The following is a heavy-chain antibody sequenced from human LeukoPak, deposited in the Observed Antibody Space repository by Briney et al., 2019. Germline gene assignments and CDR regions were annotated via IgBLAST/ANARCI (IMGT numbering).Heavy chain of an antibody. CDR2: IYYTGST. CDR3: ARWVDS. J-gene: IGHJ4*02. V-gene: IGHV4-31*03. Sequence: SQTLSPTCTVSGGSISSAGHYWSWIRQYPGKGLEWIGYIYYTGSTYHNPSLKSRVTISVDTSKNQFSLKLSSVTATDTAVYYCARWVDSWGQGTLVTVSS. CDR1: GGSISSAGHY.